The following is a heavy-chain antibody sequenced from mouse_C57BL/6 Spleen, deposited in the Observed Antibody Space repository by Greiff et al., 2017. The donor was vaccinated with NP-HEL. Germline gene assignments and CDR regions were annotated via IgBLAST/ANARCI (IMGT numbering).Heavy chain of an antibody. V-gene: IGHV2-2*01. Sequence: VKLQESGPGLVQPSQSLSITCTVSGFSLTSYGVHWVRQSPGKGLEWLGVIWSGGSTDYNAAFISRLSISKDNSKSQVFFKMNSLQADDTAIYYCARTLLYYYAMDYWGQGTSVTVSS. D-gene: IGHD6-5*01. J-gene: IGHJ4*01. CDR3: ARTLLYYYAMDY. CDR2: IWSGGST. CDR1: GFSLTSYG.